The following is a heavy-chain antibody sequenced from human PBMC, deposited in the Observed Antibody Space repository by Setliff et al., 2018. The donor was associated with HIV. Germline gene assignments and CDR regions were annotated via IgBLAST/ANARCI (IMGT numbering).Heavy chain of an antibody. CDR1: GYTFNDNY. CDR2: ISPDIGDT. Sequence: RASVKVSCKASGYTFNDNYIHWVRQAPGQGLEWMGRISPDIGDTNYAQMFHGRVTMTRDTSISTAYMELSSLKSDDTAVYYCARGADHFDASGYYSFFDPWGQGTLVT. V-gene: IGHV1-2*06. CDR3: ARGADHFDASGYYSFFDP. J-gene: IGHJ5*02. D-gene: IGHD5-12*01.